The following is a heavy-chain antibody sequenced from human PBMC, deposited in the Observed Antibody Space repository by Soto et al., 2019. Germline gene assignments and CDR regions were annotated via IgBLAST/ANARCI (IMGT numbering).Heavy chain of an antibody. D-gene: IGHD6-19*01. Sequence: EVQLVESGGGLVQPGGSLRLSCTASGFTFSGFWMHWVRQAPGKGLVWVSRINGDGSATNYADSVKGRFTISRDNAKNTLYLQMNSLLVADTAVYYCLRGKATSGWGAFDYWGQGTLVTVSS. CDR3: LRGKATSGWGAFDY. J-gene: IGHJ4*02. CDR2: INGDGSAT. V-gene: IGHV3-74*01. CDR1: GFTFSGFW.